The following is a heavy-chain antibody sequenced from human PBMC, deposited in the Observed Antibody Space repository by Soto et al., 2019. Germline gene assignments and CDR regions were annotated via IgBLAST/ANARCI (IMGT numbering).Heavy chain of an antibody. J-gene: IGHJ6*03. CDR3: TTLETRAGYYYYYYYMDV. D-gene: IGHD2-15*01. CDR2: IKSKTDGGTT. Sequence: EVQLVESGGGLVKPGGSLRLSCAASGFTFSNAWMSWVRQAPGKGLEWVGRIKSKTDGGTTDYAAPVKGRFTISRDDSKNTLYLQMNSLKTEDTAVYYCTTLETRAGYYYYYYYMDVWGKGTTVTVSS. V-gene: IGHV3-15*01. CDR1: GFTFSNAW.